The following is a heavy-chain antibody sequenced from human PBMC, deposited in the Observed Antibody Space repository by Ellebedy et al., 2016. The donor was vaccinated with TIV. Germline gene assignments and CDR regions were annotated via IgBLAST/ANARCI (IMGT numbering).Heavy chain of an antibody. J-gene: IGHJ4*02. Sequence: SVKVSXKASGGTFSSYAISWVRQAPGQGLEWMGGIIPIFGTANYAQKFQGRVTITADESTSTAYMELSSLRSEDTAVYYCARGVATIDYYFDYWGQGTLVTVSS. CDR2: IIPIFGTA. CDR3: ARGVATIDYYFDY. V-gene: IGHV1-69*13. D-gene: IGHD5-12*01. CDR1: GGTFSSYA.